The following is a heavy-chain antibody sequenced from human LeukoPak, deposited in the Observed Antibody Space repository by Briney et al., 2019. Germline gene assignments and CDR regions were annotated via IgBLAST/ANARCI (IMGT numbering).Heavy chain of an antibody. D-gene: IGHD3-10*01. CDR3: AGITMVRGVIMGFDY. Sequence: GGSLRLSCAASGFTFSSYSMNWVRQAPGKGLEWVSSISSSSSYIYYADSVKGRFTISRDNAKNSLYLQMNSLRAEDTAVYYCAGITMVRGVIMGFDYWGHGTLVTVSS. CDR1: GFTFSSYS. J-gene: IGHJ4*01. CDR2: ISSSSSYI. V-gene: IGHV3-21*01.